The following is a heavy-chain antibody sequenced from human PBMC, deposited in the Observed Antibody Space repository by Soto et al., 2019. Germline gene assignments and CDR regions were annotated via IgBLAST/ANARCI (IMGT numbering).Heavy chain of an antibody. CDR2: IYYSGST. CDR3: ARHYDTYYDFWNWFDP. J-gene: IGHJ5*02. CDR1: GGSISSSSYY. Sequence: SETLYLTCTVSGGSISSSSYYWGWIRQPPGKGLEWIGSIYYSGSTYYNPSLKSRVTISVDTSKNQFSLKLSSVTAADTAVYYCARHYDTYYDFWNWFDPWGQGTLVTVS. D-gene: IGHD3-3*01. V-gene: IGHV4-39*01.